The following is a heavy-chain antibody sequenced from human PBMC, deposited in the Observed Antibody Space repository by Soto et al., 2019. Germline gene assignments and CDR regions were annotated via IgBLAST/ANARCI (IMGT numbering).Heavy chain of an antibody. CDR1: GCTFTSYG. CDR3: ARDEGPPGNEGFVY. Sequence: ASVKLSCKSSGCTFTSYGISWVRQAPGQGLEWMGWISAYNGNTNYAQRLQGRVTMTTDTSTSTAYMELRSLRSDDTAVYYCARDEGPPGNEGFVYWCQGTLGTVPS. J-gene: IGHJ4*02. V-gene: IGHV1-18*01. CDR2: ISAYNGNT.